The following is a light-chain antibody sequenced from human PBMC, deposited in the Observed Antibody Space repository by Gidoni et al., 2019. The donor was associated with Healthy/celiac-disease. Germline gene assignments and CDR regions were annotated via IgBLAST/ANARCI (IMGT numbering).Light chain of an antibody. CDR3: QKYSNALLVT. Sequence: IQMNQSPSSLSASVGDRVTITCRAGQGISNYYACYQQKPGKIPKLLIYDASTMPSRVPSRFSGSGSGTDFTLTISSLQPEDVSTNYCQKYSNALLVTFXQXTRLEIK. CDR2: DAS. J-gene: IGKJ5*01. V-gene: IGKV1-27*01. CDR1: QGISNY.